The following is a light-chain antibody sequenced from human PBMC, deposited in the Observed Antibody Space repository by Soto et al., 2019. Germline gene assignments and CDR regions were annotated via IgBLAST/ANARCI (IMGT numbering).Light chain of an antibody. CDR1: QAIGTS. Sequence: DLPMTQSPSAMSASVGDRVTITCRASQAIGTSLAWFQQIPGKLPKRLIYTASTLQTGVPARFSGSGSGTEFTLTISSLQPEDFATYYCLQHSSYPLTFGGGTKVEIK. V-gene: IGKV1-17*03. CDR3: LQHSSYPLT. CDR2: TAS. J-gene: IGKJ4*01.